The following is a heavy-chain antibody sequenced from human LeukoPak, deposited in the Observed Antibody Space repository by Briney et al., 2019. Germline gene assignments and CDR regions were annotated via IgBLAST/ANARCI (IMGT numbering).Heavy chain of an antibody. CDR1: GFTFSNAW. V-gene: IGHV3-15*01. CDR3: TTDTQDYYDSSGYFPRGL. Sequence: GRSLRLSCAASGFTFSNAWMSWVRQAPGKELEWVGRIKSKTDDGTTDYAAPVKGRFTISRDDSKNTLYLQMNSLKTEDTAVYYCTTDTQDYYDSSGYFPRGLWGQGTLVTASS. J-gene: IGHJ4*02. D-gene: IGHD3-22*01. CDR2: IKSKTDDGTT.